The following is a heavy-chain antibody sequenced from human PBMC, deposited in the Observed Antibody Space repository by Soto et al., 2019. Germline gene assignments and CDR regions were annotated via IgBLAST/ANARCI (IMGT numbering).Heavy chain of an antibody. CDR1: GYSFTSYW. V-gene: IGHV5-51*01. CDR3: ARGLRYCSSTSCFRGGYYFDY. CDR2: IYPGDSDT. Sequence: GESLKISCKGSGYSFTSYWIGWVRQMPGKGLEWMGIIYPGDSDTRYSPSFQGQVTISADKSISTAYLQWSSLKASDTAMYYCARGLRYCSSTSCFRGGYYFDYWGQGTLVTVS. D-gene: IGHD2-2*01. J-gene: IGHJ4*02.